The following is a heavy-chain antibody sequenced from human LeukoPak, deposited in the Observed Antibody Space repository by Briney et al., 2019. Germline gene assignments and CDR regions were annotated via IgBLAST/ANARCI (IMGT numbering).Heavy chain of an antibody. CDR1: GGSISSSSYY. J-gene: IGHJ4*02. Sequence: SETLSLTCTVSGGSISSSSYYWGWIRQPPGKGLEWIGSIYYSGSTYYNPSLKSRVTISVDTSKNQFSLKLSSVTAADTAVYYCARVRGSFALCWGQGTLVTVSS. D-gene: IGHD1-26*01. CDR2: IYYSGST. V-gene: IGHV4-39*07. CDR3: ARVRGSFALC.